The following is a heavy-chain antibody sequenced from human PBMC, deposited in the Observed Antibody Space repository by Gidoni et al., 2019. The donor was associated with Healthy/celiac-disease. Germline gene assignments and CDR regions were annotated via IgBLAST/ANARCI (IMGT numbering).Heavy chain of an antibody. CDR2: MNPNSGNT. Sequence: QVQLVQSGAEVKKPGASVTVSCKASGYTFNSYDINWVRQATGQGLEWLGWMNPNSGNTGYAQKFQGRVTMTRNTSISTAYMELSSLRSEDTAVYYCARGRGKGSSTARGFDPWGQGTLVTVSS. V-gene: IGHV1-8*01. CDR1: GYTFNSYD. CDR3: ARGRGKGSSTARGFDP. D-gene: IGHD2-2*01. J-gene: IGHJ5*02.